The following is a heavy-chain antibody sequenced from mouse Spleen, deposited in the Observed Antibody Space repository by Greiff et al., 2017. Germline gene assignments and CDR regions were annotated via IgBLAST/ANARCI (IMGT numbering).Heavy chain of an antibody. CDR1: GYAFTNYL. CDR2: INPGSGGT. CDR3: ARSDYDYSWFAY. J-gene: IGHJ3*01. D-gene: IGHD2-4*01. Sequence: VQLMESGAELVRPGTSVKVSCKASGYAFTNYLIEWVKQRPGQGLEWIGVINPGSGGTNYNEKFKGKATLTADKSSSTAYMQLSSLTSEDSAVYFCARSDYDYSWFAYWGQGTLVTVSA. V-gene: IGHV1-54*01.